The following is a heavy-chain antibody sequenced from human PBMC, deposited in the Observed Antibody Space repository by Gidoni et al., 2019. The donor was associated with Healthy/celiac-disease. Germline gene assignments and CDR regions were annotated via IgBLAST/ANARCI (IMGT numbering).Heavy chain of an antibody. CDR1: GFTFSSYA. Sequence: EVQLLESGGGLVQPGGSLRLSCADSGFTFSSYAMRWVRHAPGKGLEWVSAISVSGGSTYYADSVKGRFTISRDNSKNTLYLQMNSLRAEDTAVYYCAKSGWNYYDMFFGYWGQGTLVTVSS. D-gene: IGHD3-22*01. CDR3: AKSGWNYYDMFFGY. V-gene: IGHV3-23*01. J-gene: IGHJ4*02. CDR2: ISVSGGST.